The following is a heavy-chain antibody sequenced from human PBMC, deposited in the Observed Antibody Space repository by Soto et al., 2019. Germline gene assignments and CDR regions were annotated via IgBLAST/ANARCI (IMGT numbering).Heavy chain of an antibody. CDR3: ASLPRAVPYTSFHY. J-gene: IGHJ4*02. CDR2: IYYSGST. CDR1: GGSISTYY. D-gene: IGHD5-18*01. Sequence: QVQLQQSGPGLVKPSETLSLTCTVSGGSISTYYWSWIRQPPGKGLEWVGYIYYSGSTNYKPSLTGRLKISIDTSKTQFSLRLNSVTAAYTAIYYCASLPRAVPYTSFHYCGQGPLVTVSS. V-gene: IGHV4-59*08.